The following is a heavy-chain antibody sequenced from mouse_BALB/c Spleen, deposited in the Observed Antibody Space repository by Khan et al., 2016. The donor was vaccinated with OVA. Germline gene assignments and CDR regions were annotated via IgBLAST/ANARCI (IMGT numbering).Heavy chain of an antibody. CDR1: GSPFGTYA. Sequence: EVQLVESGGGLVQLEGSLKLSWPAPGSPFGTYALSGFGRLQTKRWSLLQTFIRIGGSTYYPDSVKGRFTISRDNAKNTLYLQMSSLKSEDTAMYYCARMARTINWGQGTTLTVSS. CDR2: FIRIGGST. CDR3: ARMARTIN. J-gene: IGHJ2*01. V-gene: IGHV5-6-3*01.